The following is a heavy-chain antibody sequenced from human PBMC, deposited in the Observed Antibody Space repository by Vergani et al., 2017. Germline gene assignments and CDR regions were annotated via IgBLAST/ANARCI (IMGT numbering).Heavy chain of an antibody. CDR1: GGSISSSSYY. CDR3: ARLEGEHYDILTGYYGYYFDY. CDR2: IYYSGST. V-gene: IGHV4-39*01. D-gene: IGHD3-9*01. Sequence: QLQLQESGPGLVKPSETLSLTCTVSGGSISSSSYYWGWIRQPPGKGLEWIGSIYYSGSTYYNPSLKSRVTISVDTSKNQFSLKRSSVTAADTAVYYCARLEGEHYDILTGYYGYYFDYWGQGTLVTVSS. J-gene: IGHJ4*02.